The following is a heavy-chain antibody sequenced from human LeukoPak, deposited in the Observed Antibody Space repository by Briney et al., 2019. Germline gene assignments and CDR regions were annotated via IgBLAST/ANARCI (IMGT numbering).Heavy chain of an antibody. CDR1: GGTFGSYA. CDR3: ARGAAVMAPRQYYYYGMAG. J-gene: IGHJ6*02. Sequence: GASVKVSCKASGGTFGSYAISWVRDAPGQGLEWRGSILPILGITQYAQKFQGRDAISADKSTRTPYMALSRVRSEDTGVYYCARGAAVMAPRQYYYYGMAGWSQGTTVTVS. V-gene: IGHV1-69*04. D-gene: IGHD2-21*01. CDR2: ILPILGIT.